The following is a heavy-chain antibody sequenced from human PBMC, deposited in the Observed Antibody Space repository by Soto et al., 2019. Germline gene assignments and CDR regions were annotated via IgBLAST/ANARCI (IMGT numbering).Heavy chain of an antibody. CDR3: AREWAVAGIAMFDP. Sequence: QVQLVESGGGVVQPGRSLRLSCAASGFSFRSYSIHWVRQAPGKGPEWVAVISYDGANEYYADSVKGRFTISRDNSKNTVWLQMNSLRAEDTAVYYCAREWAVAGIAMFDPWGQGTLVTVSS. CDR2: ISYDGANE. D-gene: IGHD6-19*01. CDR1: GFSFRSYS. J-gene: IGHJ5*02. V-gene: IGHV3-30*04.